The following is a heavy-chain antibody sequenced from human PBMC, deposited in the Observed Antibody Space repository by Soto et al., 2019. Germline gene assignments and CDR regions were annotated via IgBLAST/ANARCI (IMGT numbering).Heavy chain of an antibody. CDR3: AREDIVGVPAACGPNNWFDP. J-gene: IGHJ5*02. V-gene: IGHV3-30-3*01. Sequence: GGSLRLSCAASGFTFSSYAMHWVRQAPGKGLEWVAVISYDGSNKYYADSVKGRFTISRDNSKNTLYLQMNSLRAEDTAVYYCAREDIVGVPAACGPNNWFDPWGQGTLVTVSS. D-gene: IGHD2-2*01. CDR1: GFTFSSYA. CDR2: ISYDGSNK.